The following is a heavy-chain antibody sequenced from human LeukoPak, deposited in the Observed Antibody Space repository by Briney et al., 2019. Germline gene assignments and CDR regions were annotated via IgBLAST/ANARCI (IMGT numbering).Heavy chain of an antibody. Sequence: GGSLRLSCAASGFTFSSHAMSWVRQAPGKGLEWVSAISGSGGSTYYADSVKGRFTISRDNSKNTLYLQMNSLRAEDTAVYYCAKGLEWPGAFDIWDQGTMVTVSS. V-gene: IGHV3-23*01. J-gene: IGHJ3*02. D-gene: IGHD3-3*01. CDR2: ISGSGGST. CDR3: AKGLEWPGAFDI. CDR1: GFTFSSHA.